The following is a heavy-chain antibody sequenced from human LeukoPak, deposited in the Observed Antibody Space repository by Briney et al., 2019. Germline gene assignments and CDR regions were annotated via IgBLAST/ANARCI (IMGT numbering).Heavy chain of an antibody. V-gene: IGHV3-23*01. Sequence: GGSLRLSCAVSGITLSNYGMSWVRQAPGKGLEWVSYISVSDGSTFYADSVKGRFTISRDNSKNTLYLQMNSLRFEDTAVYYCEKPNWVQLFEDLWGQESLVTVS. J-gene: IGHJ4*02. CDR2: ISVSDGST. CDR1: GITLSNYG. CDR3: EKPNWVQLFEDL. D-gene: IGHD5-18*01.